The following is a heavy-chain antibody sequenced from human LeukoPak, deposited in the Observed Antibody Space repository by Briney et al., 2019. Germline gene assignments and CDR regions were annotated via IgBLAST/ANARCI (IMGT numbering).Heavy chain of an antibody. Sequence: GASVKVSCKASGYTFTGYYMHWVRQAPGQGLEWMGRINPNSGGTSYAQKSQDRVTMTRDTSISTAYMELSTLTSDDTAVYYCARDPCSGGTCYYYMDVWGKGTTVTVSS. D-gene: IGHD2-15*01. CDR3: ARDPCSGGTCYYYMDV. V-gene: IGHV1-2*06. CDR2: INPNSGGT. CDR1: GYTFTGYY. J-gene: IGHJ6*03.